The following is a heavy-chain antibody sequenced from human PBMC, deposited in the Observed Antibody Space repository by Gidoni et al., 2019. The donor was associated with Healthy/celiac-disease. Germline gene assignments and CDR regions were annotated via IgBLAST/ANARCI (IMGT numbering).Heavy chain of an antibody. Sequence: QVQLVESGGGVVQPGRSLRLSCASSGFTFSSYGMHWVRQAPGKGLEWVAVIWYDGSNKYYADSVKGRFTISRDNSKNTLYLQMNSLRAEDTAVYYCAREDGGALYYFDYWGQGTLVSVSS. V-gene: IGHV3-33*01. CDR2: IWYDGSNK. D-gene: IGHD2-21*01. CDR1: GFTFSSYG. J-gene: IGHJ4*02. CDR3: AREDGGALYYFDY.